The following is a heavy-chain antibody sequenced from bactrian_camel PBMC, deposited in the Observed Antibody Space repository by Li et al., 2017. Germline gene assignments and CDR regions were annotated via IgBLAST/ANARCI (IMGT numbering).Heavy chain of an antibody. CDR2: IDSGGFT. CDR1: GFPYSTYC. CDR3: VADPRNGGRCACYQDNY. J-gene: IGHJ4*01. Sequence: VQLVESGGGSVQAGGSLTLSCAVSGFPYSTYCMGWFRQRPGKEREGLAAIDSGGFTSYASSMKGRATISQDNYKTTLLLQISSLKPEDTAMYYCVADPRNGGRCACYQDNYWGEGTQVTASP. D-gene: IGHD2*01. V-gene: IGHV3S67*01.